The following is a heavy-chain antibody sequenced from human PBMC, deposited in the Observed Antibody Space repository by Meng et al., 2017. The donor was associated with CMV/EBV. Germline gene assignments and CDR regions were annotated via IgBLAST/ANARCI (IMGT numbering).Heavy chain of an antibody. Sequence: ASGFTCSSSWMHWVRQDTVKGLVWVSRISGDGSSTSYADSVKGRFTISRDNAKNTLYLQMNSLRGEDTAVYYCARGSGYGANWFDPWGQGTLVTVSS. J-gene: IGHJ5*02. CDR3: ARGSGYGANWFDP. CDR2: ISGDGSST. V-gene: IGHV3-74*01. D-gene: IGHD3-22*01. CDR1: GFTCSSSW.